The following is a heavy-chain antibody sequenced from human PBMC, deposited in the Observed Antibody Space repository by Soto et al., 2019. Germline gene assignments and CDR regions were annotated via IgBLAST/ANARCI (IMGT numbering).Heavy chain of an antibody. CDR2: XSANNGNT. J-gene: IGHJ6*02. CDR1: GYTFTSXG. CDR3: ARDSRELPPYYYYGMDV. D-gene: IGHD1-26*01. V-gene: IGHV1-18*01. Sequence: ASVKVSCKASGYTFTSXGXXXXXXAPGQGLEWMGWXSANNGNTNNPQTLQGRVTMTTDTSKSTAYTELRSLRSDDTAVYYCARDSRELPPYYYYGMDVWGQGTTVTVSS.